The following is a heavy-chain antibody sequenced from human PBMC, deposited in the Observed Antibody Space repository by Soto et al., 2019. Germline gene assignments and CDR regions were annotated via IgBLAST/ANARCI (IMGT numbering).Heavy chain of an antibody. CDR2: XXXXXXXX. CDR3: ARGKGMEENYYYYGMDV. CDR1: GYTSSTYA. Sequence: ASVKVSCKASGYTSSTYALHWVRQAPGQGLEWMGXXXXXXXXXXXXXXXXDRVTISRDTPASTAYMELSGLRSEDTAVYYCARGKGMEENYYYYGMDVWGQGTTVTVSS. V-gene: IGHV1-3*01. J-gene: IGHJ6*02. D-gene: IGHD1-1*01.